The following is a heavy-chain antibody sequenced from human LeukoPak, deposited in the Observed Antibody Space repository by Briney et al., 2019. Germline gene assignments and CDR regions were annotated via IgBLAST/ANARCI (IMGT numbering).Heavy chain of an antibody. CDR2: INPNSGDT. CDR3: ARESAGVGYIYGYFY. J-gene: IGHJ4*02. V-gene: IGHV1-2*02. Sequence: ASVKVSCKASGYTFTGYYMHWVRQAPGQGLEWMGWINPNSGDTNYAQKFRGRVTMTRDTSINTAYMELTSLTSDDTAVYYCARESAGVGYIYGYFYWGQGTLVTVSS. CDR1: GYTFTGYY. D-gene: IGHD5-18*01.